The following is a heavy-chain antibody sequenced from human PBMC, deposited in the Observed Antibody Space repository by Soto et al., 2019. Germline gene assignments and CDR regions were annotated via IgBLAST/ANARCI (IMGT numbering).Heavy chain of an antibody. D-gene: IGHD5-18*01. CDR3: ARASAMVPRLDY. V-gene: IGHV4-31*03. CDR1: GGSISSGGYY. J-gene: IGHJ4*02. Sequence: SETLSLTCTVSGGSISSGGYYWSWIRQHPGKGLECIVYIYYSGSTYYNPSLKSRVTISVDTSKNQFSLKLSSVTAADTAVYYCARASAMVPRLDYWGQGTLVTVSS. CDR2: IYYSGST.